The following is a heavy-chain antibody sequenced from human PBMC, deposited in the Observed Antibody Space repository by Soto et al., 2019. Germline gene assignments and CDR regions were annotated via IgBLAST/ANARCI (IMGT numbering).Heavy chain of an antibody. CDR2: ISGSGGST. Sequence: GGSLRLSCVGSGRTFHNYAMSWVRQAPGKGLEWVSAISGSGGSTYYADSVKGRFTISRDNSKNTLYLQMNSLRAEDTAVYYCAKARNGITIFGVVTDFDYWGQGTLVTVSS. J-gene: IGHJ4*02. D-gene: IGHD3-3*01. V-gene: IGHV3-23*01. CDR3: AKARNGITIFGVVTDFDY. CDR1: GRTFHNYA.